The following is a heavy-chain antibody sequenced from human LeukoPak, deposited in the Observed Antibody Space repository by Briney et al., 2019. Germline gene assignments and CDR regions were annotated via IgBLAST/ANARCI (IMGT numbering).Heavy chain of an antibody. CDR1: GFTFSSYA. D-gene: IGHD2-2*01. V-gene: IGHV3-23*01. CDR3: AKSLCSSTSCSTDY. Sequence: QSGGSLRLSCAASGFTFSSYAMSWVRPAPGKGLEGVSAISGSGGSTYYAASVEGRFTISRDNSKNTLYLQMDSLRAEDTAVYYCAKSLCSSTSCSTDYWGQGTLVTVSS. J-gene: IGHJ4*02. CDR2: ISGSGGST.